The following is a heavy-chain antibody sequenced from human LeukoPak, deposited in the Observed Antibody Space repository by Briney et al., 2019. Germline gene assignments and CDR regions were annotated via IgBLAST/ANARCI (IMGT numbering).Heavy chain of an antibody. CDR1: GFTFSSYW. D-gene: IGHD3-9*01. CDR3: ARGAPYYDILTGSYLSHYFDY. CDR2: IKQDGSEK. J-gene: IGHJ4*02. Sequence: PGGSLRLSCAASGFTFSSYWMSWVRQAPGKGLEWVANIKQDGSEKYYVDSVKGRFTISRDNAENSLYLQMNSLRAEDTAVYYCARGAPYYDILTGSYLSHYFDYWGQGTLVTVSS. V-gene: IGHV3-7*01.